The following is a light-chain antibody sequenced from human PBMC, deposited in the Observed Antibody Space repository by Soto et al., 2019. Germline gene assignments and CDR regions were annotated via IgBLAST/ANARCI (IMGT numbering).Light chain of an antibody. CDR1: QRVLYSSNNKNY. V-gene: IGKV4-1*01. CDR2: WAS. J-gene: IGKJ5*01. Sequence: VLTQSPDSVAVSIGERATISCKSSQRVLYSSNNKNYLAWYQQKPGQPPKLLIYWASTRESGVPDRFSGSGSGTDFTLTISSLPAEDVAVYYCQQYYSTPITFAQGTLLEIK. CDR3: QQYYSTPIT.